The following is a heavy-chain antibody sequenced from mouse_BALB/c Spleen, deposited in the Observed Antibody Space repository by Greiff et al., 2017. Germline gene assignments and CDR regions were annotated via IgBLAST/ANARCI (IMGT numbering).Heavy chain of an antibody. CDR3: ARGGYYYGSSPYAMDY. Sequence: EVQLQQSGPELVKPGASVKISCKASGYTFTDYNMHWVKQSHGKSLEWIGYIYPYNGGTGYNQKFKSKATLTVDNSSSTAYMELRSLTSEDSAVYYCARGGYYYGSSPYAMDYWGQGTSVTVSS. CDR2: IYPYNGGT. J-gene: IGHJ4*01. V-gene: IGHV1S29*02. CDR1: GYTFTDYN. D-gene: IGHD1-1*01.